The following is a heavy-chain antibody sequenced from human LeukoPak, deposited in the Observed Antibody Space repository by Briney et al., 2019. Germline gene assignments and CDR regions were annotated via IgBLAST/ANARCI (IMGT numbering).Heavy chain of an antibody. CDR2: IYYSGST. V-gene: IGHV4-30-4*08. CDR1: GGSISTSSYY. D-gene: IGHD6-13*01. J-gene: IGHJ4*02. Sequence: SETLSLTCTVSGGSISTSSYYWGWIRQPPGKGLEWIGYIYYSGSTYYNPSLKSRVTISVDTSKNQFSLKLSSVTAADTAVYYCARFGSSWYLYYFDYWGQGTLVTVSS. CDR3: ARFGSSWYLYYFDY.